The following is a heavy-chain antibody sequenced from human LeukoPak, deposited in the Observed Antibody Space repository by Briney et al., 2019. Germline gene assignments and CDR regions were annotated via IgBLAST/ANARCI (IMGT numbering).Heavy chain of an antibody. D-gene: IGHD6-19*01. Sequence: ASVKVSCKASGYTFTSYYMHWVRRAPGQGPEWMGIINPSGGSTSYAQKFQGRVTMTRDTSTSTVYMELSSLRSEDTAVYYCARANGYSSGWYNFDYWGQGTLVTVSS. J-gene: IGHJ4*02. CDR1: GYTFTSYY. CDR3: ARANGYSSGWYNFDY. V-gene: IGHV1-46*01. CDR2: INPSGGST.